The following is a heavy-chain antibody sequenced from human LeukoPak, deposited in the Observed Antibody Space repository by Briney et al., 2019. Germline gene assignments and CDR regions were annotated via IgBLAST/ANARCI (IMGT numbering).Heavy chain of an antibody. CDR3: AKSKGVVTAIGFDP. D-gene: IGHD2-21*02. J-gene: IGHJ5*02. CDR1: GGTFSSYA. Sequence: GSSVKVSCKASGGTFSSYAISWVRQAPRQGLECMGGIIPIFGTANCAQKFQGRVTITADESTSTAYMELSSLRSEDTAVYYCAKSKGVVTAIGFDPWGQGTLVTVSS. V-gene: IGHV1-69*01. CDR2: IIPIFGTA.